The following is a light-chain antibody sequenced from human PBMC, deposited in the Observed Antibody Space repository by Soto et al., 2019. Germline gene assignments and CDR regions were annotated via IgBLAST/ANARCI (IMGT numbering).Light chain of an antibody. CDR3: QQRSNWPPIT. CDR2: GAS. Sequence: ILMTQSPATLSVSPGERATLSCRASQSVGSNLAWYQHKPGQAPRLLIYGASTRATGVPARFSGSGSGTEFTLTISSLEPEDFAVYYCQQRSNWPPITFGQGTRLEIK. J-gene: IGKJ5*01. V-gene: IGKV3-11*01. CDR1: QSVGSN.